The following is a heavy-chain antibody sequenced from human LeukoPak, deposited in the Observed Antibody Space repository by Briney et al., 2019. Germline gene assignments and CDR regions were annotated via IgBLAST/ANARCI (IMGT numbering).Heavy chain of an antibody. Sequence: PGRSLRLSCAASGFTFDDYAMHWVRQAPGKGLEWVSGISWNSGSIGYADSVKGRFTISRDNAKNSLYLQMNSLRAEDTALYYCAKDMWQQWLVRGFDYWGQGTLVTVSS. V-gene: IGHV3-9*01. D-gene: IGHD6-19*01. CDR2: ISWNSGSI. CDR3: AKDMWQQWLVRGFDY. CDR1: GFTFDDYA. J-gene: IGHJ4*02.